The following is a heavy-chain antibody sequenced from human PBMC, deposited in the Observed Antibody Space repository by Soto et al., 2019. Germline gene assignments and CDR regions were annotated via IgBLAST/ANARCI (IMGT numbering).Heavy chain of an antibody. D-gene: IGHD3-3*01. CDR3: ARDRWRSPQGYYYYMDV. J-gene: IGHJ6*03. Sequence: LRLSCAASGFTVSSNYMSWVRQAPGKGLEWVSVIYSGGSTYYADSVKGRFTISRDNSKNTLYLQMNSLRAEDTAVYYCARDRWRSPQGYYYYMDVWGKGTTVTVSS. V-gene: IGHV3-66*01. CDR1: GFTVSSNY. CDR2: IYSGGST.